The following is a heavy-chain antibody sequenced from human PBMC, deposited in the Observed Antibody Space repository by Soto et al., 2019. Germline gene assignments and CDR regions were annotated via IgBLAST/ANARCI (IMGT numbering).Heavy chain of an antibody. V-gene: IGHV1-69*08. D-gene: IGHD2-15*01. Sequence: QVQLVQSGAEVKKPGSSVKVSCKASGGTFSSYTISWVRQAPGQGLEWMGRIIPMLGIAKYAQKFQGRVTITAEKPTSTAYMELSSLRSEDTAVYYCAREVVVGRPTKYYYYMDVWGKGTTVTVSS. CDR3: AREVVVGRPTKYYYYMDV. CDR2: IIPMLGIA. CDR1: GGTFSSYT. J-gene: IGHJ6*03.